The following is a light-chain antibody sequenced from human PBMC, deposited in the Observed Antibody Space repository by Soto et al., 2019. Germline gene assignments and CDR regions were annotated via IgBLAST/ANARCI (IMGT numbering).Light chain of an antibody. V-gene: IGLV2-14*01. CDR1: SSDVGGYNY. CDR3: SSYTSTSTFWV. J-gene: IGLJ3*02. CDR2: EVS. Sequence: QSALTQPASVSGSPGQAITISCTGTSSDVGGYNYVFWYQQHPGKAPKLMIYEVSNRPSGVSNRFSGSKSGNTASLTISGLQAEDEADYYCSSYTSTSTFWVFGGGTKVTVL.